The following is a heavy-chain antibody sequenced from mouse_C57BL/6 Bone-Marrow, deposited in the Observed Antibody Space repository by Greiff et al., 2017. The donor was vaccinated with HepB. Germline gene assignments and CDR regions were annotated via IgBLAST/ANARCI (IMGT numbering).Heavy chain of an antibody. CDR1: GFTFSDYG. Sequence: DVMLVESGGGLVKPGGSLKLSCAASGFTFSDYGMHWVRQAPEKGLEWVAYISSGSSTIYYADTVKGRFTISRDNAKNTLFLQMTSLRSEDTAMYYCARWDSSGLFAYWGQGTLVTVSA. D-gene: IGHD3-2*02. V-gene: IGHV5-17*01. CDR2: ISSGSSTI. CDR3: ARWDSSGLFAY. J-gene: IGHJ3*01.